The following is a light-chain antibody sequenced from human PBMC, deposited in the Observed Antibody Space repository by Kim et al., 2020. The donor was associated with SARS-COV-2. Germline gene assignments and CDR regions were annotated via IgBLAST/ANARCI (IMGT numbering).Light chain of an antibody. CDR2: DVS. CDR1: SSDVGGYNY. V-gene: IGLV2-14*03. J-gene: IGLJ1*01. CDR3: SSYTSSSTPYV. Sequence: TISCTGTSSDVGGYNYVSWYQQHPDKAPKLMIYDVSNRPSGVSNRFSGSKSGNTASLTISGLQAEDEADYYCSSYTSSSTPYVFGTGTKVTVL.